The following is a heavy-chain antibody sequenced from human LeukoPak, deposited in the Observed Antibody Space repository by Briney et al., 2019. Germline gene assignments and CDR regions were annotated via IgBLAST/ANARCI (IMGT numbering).Heavy chain of an antibody. Sequence: SETLSLTCAVYGGPFSGYYWSWIRQPPGKGLEWIGEINHSGSTNYNPSLKSRVTISVDTSKNQFSLKLSSVTAADTAVYYCASLRVPGDFDYWGQGTLVTVSS. V-gene: IGHV4-34*01. CDR2: INHSGST. CDR3: ASLRVPGDFDY. J-gene: IGHJ4*02. CDR1: GGPFSGYY.